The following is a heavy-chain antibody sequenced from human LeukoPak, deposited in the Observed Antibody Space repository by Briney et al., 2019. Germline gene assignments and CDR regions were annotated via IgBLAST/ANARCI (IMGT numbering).Heavy chain of an antibody. CDR3: ARGRLYYDSSGYPHFDY. CDR2: INHSGST. Sequence: PSETLSLTCAVYGGSFSGYYWSWIRQPPGKGLEWIGEINHSGSTNYNPSLKSRVTISVDTSKNQFSLKLSSVTAADTAVYYCARGRLYYDSSGYPHFDYWGQGTLVTVSS. CDR1: GGSFSGYY. J-gene: IGHJ4*02. V-gene: IGHV4-34*01. D-gene: IGHD3-22*01.